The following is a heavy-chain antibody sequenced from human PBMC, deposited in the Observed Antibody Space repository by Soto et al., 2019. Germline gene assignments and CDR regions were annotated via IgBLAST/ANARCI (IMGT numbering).Heavy chain of an antibody. J-gene: IGHJ4*02. CDR1: GGTFSSYA. Sequence: QVQLVQSGAEVKKPGSSVKVSCKASGGTFSSYAISWVRQAPGQGLEWMGGIIPIFGTANYAQKFQGRVTITADESTSTAYMELSSLRSEDTAMYYCAAAVWFGELTHYFDYWGQGTLVTVSS. D-gene: IGHD3-10*01. CDR3: AAAVWFGELTHYFDY. CDR2: IIPIFGTA. V-gene: IGHV1-69*01.